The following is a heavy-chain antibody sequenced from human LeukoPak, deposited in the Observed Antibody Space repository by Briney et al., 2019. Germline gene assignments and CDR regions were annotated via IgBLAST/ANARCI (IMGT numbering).Heavy chain of an antibody. CDR3: ARDLGMTTVTNWFDP. V-gene: IGHV3-7*01. J-gene: IGHJ5*02. CDR2: IKQDGSEK. CDR1: GFTFSSYW. D-gene: IGHD4-17*01. Sequence: GGSLRLSCAASGFTFSSYWMSWVRQAPGKGLEWVANIKQDGSEKYYVDSVKGRFTISRDNVKNSLYLQMNSLRAEDTAVYYCARDLGMTTVTNWFDPWGQGTLVTVSS.